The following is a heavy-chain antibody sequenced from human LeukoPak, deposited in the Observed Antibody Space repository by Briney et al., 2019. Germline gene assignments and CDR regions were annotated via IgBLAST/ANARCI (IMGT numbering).Heavy chain of an antibody. CDR1: GGSISSYY. Sequence: SETLSLTCTVSGGSISSYYWSWIRQPPGKGLEWIGYIYYSGSTNYNPSLKSRVTISVDTSKNQFSLKLSSVTAADTAVYYCARGRTEERYCSSTSCYLMGPHYYYGMDVWGQGTTVTVSS. D-gene: IGHD2-2*01. J-gene: IGHJ6*02. V-gene: IGHV4-59*01. CDR2: IYYSGST. CDR3: ARGRTEERYCSSTSCYLMGPHYYYGMDV.